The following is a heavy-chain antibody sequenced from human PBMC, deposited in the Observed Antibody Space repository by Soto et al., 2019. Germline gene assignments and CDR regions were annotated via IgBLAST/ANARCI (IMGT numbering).Heavy chain of an antibody. Sequence: EVQLLESGGGLVQPGGSLRLSCAASGFTFSSYAMSWVRQAPGKGLEWVSAISGSGGSTYYADSVKGRFTISRDNSKNTLYLQINSLRAEDTAVYYCAKGYEHSTSGYYSGYYYYGMDVWGQGTTVTVSS. D-gene: IGHD3-22*01. CDR2: ISGSGGST. V-gene: IGHV3-23*01. CDR1: GFTFSSYA. J-gene: IGHJ6*02. CDR3: AKGYEHSTSGYYSGYYYYGMDV.